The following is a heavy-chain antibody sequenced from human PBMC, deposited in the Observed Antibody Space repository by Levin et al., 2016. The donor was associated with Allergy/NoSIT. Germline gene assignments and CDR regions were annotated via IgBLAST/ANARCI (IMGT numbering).Heavy chain of an antibody. D-gene: IGHD5-24*01. J-gene: IGHJ6*02. CDR2: ISSSSSYI. CDR1: GFTFSSYS. Sequence: GESLKISCAASGFTFSSYSMNWVRQAPGKGLEWVSSISSSSSYIYYADSVKGRFTISRDNAKNSLYLQMNSLRAEDTAVYYCARDGGDGSEYYYYYGMDVWGQGTTVTVSS. V-gene: IGHV3-21*01. CDR3: ARDGGDGSEYYYYYGMDV.